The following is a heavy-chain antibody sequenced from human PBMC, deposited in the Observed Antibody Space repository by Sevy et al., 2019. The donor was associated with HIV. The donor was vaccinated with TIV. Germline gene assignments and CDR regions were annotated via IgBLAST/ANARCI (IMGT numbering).Heavy chain of an antibody. Sequence: GGSLRLSCTASGFTFSNHAMHWVRQGPGKGPEWVAFIRNDGSHEYYADSVKGRFTISRDNSKNTLYLQMNSLRAEDTAVYYCAKGREQGYYYGMDVWGQGTTVTVSS. J-gene: IGHJ6*02. CDR2: IRNDGSHE. CDR1: GFTFSNHA. D-gene: IGHD1-26*01. V-gene: IGHV3-30*02. CDR3: AKGREQGYYYGMDV.